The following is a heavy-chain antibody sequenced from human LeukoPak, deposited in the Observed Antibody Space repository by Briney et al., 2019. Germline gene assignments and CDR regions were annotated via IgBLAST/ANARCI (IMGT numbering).Heavy chain of an antibody. CDR3: ARRKNILRYFDWLSKVKNAFDI. J-gene: IGHJ3*02. V-gene: IGHV4-30-4*01. CDR2: IYYSGST. D-gene: IGHD3-9*01. Sequence: SETLSLTCTVSGGSISSGDYYWRWIRQPPGKGLEWIGYIYYSGSTYYNPSLKSRVTISVDTSKNQFSLKLSSVTAADTAVYYCARRKNILRYFDWLSKVKNAFDIWGQGTMVTVSS. CDR1: GGSISSGDYY.